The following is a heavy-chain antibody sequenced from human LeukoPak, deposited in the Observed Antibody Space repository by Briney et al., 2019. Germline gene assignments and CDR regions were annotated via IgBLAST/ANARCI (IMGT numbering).Heavy chain of an antibody. CDR3: ARGSPVAAAGTAYFHH. Sequence: ASVKVSCKASGYTFTDYYMHWVRQAPGQGLEWMGWINPKSGDTKYAQESQGWVTMTRDTSISTAYIELSRSRSDDTAMYYWARGSPVAAAGTAYFHHWGQGTLVTVSS. D-gene: IGHD6-13*01. J-gene: IGHJ1*01. CDR2: INPKSGDT. CDR1: GYTFTDYY. V-gene: IGHV1-2*04.